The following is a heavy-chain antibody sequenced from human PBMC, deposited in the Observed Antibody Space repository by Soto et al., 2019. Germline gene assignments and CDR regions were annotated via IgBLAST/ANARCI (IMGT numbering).Heavy chain of an antibody. V-gene: IGHV4-4*02. CDR2: IYHSGST. CDR3: AREGNSSSSYY. Sequence: PSETLSLTCAVSGGSFSSDSWWSWVRQPPGKGLEWIGEIYHSGSTNYNPSLKSRVTISVDKSKNQFSLKLSSMTAADTAVYYCAREGNSSSSYYWGQGTLVTVSS. J-gene: IGHJ4*02. CDR1: GGSFSSDSW. D-gene: IGHD6-13*01.